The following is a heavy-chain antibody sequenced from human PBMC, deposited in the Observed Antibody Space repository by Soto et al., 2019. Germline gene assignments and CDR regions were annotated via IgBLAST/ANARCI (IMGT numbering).Heavy chain of an antibody. CDR2: INAGNGNT. J-gene: IGHJ6*02. CDR3: AKGGAIVAAGTTVYLYNAMDV. CDR1: VSTFTVYA. Sequence: XSGKVCCTSSVSTFTVYAEHLVRQAPGQRLQCMGWINAGNGNTKYSQKFQGRVTITRDASASTAYMELSSLTSDDKAEYYCAKGGAIVAAGTTVYLYNAMDVWGQGTTVPVSS. D-gene: IGHD1-26*01. V-gene: IGHV1-3*01.